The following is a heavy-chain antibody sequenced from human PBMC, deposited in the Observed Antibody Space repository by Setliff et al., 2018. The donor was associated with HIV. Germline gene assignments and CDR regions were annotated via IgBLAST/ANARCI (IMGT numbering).Heavy chain of an antibody. CDR1: GFTFSSHW. CDR3: ARDGTTLLAAMDV. Sequence: GSLRLSCAASGFTFSSHWMSWVRQAPGKGLEWVANIKQDGSEKYYVDSVKGRFTISRDNAQNSLYLQMNNLRVEDTAVYYCARDGTTLLAAMDVWGKGTTVTVSS. J-gene: IGHJ6*03. V-gene: IGHV3-7*01. CDR2: IKQDGSEK. D-gene: IGHD1-7*01.